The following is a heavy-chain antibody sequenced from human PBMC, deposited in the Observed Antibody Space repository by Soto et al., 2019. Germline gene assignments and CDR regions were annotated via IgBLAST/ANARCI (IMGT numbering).Heavy chain of an antibody. CDR1: GGTFGSYA. D-gene: IGHD2-2*01. CDR2: IIPIPGTA. CDR3: ARSQGSSTSLEIYYYYYYGMDV. Sequence: QVQLVQSGAEVKKPGSSVKVSCKASGGTFGSYAISWVRQAPGQGLEWMGGIIPIPGTANYAQKFQGRVTIAADESTSTAYMELRSLRSEDTAVYYCARSQGSSTSLEIYYYYYYGMDVWGQGTRVTVSS. V-gene: IGHV1-69*01. J-gene: IGHJ6*02.